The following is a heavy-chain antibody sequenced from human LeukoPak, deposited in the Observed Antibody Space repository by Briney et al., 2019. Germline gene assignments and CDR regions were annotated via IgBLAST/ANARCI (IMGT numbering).Heavy chain of an antibody. J-gene: IGHJ4*02. V-gene: IGHV4-39*01. CDR3: AKHEGSYFDKSGYTFEY. CDR1: GFTFSNYA. Sequence: GSLRLSCAASGFTFSNYAMGWVRQPPGKGLEWIGSIHYSGNTYYNPSLKSRVTISVDTSRNQFSLKLSSVSAADRGIYYCAKHEGSYFDKSGYTFEYWGQGTLVTVSS. CDR2: IHYSGNT. D-gene: IGHD3-22*01.